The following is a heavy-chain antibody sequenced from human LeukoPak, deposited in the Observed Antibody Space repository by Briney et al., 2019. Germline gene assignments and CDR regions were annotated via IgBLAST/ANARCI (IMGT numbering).Heavy chain of an antibody. Sequence: SETLSLTCTVSGGSISSSSYYWGWIRQPPGKGLEWIGSIYYSGSTYYNPSLKSRVTISVDTSKNQFSLKLSSVTAADTAVYYCARREVTWIHASDYWGQGTLVTVSS. CDR2: IYYSGST. D-gene: IGHD2-21*02. CDR3: ARREVTWIHASDY. V-gene: IGHV4-39*01. CDR1: GGSISSSSYY. J-gene: IGHJ4*02.